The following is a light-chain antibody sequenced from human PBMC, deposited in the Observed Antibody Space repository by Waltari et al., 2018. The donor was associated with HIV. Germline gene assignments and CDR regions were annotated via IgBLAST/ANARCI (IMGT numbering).Light chain of an antibody. CDR3: QAWDNNIAV. Sequence: YELTQSPPVSVSPGQTARISCSGEKLGKRFVSWHQQRPGQSPVMVIDQDSERPSGIPERFSGSNSENTATLTISGTQAMDEADYYCQAWDNNIAVFGGGTKLTVL. CDR1: KLGKRF. V-gene: IGLV3-1*01. J-gene: IGLJ2*01. CDR2: QDS.